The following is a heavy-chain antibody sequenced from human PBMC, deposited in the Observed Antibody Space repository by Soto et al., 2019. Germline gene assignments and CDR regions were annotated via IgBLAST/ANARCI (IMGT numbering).Heavy chain of an antibody. D-gene: IGHD3-10*01. Sequence: QVQLQESGPGLVKPSQTLSLTCSVSGGSISRGGYYWSWIRQHPGKGLEWIWYLYYTGSTSYNQSLKSRLTLSIDTSKTQFSLKRSSVTAADTAVYYCASFRGWPTSYFDYWGQGTMVTVSS. CDR1: GGSISRGGYY. V-gene: IGHV4-31*03. CDR2: LYYTGST. CDR3: ASFRGWPTSYFDY. J-gene: IGHJ4*02.